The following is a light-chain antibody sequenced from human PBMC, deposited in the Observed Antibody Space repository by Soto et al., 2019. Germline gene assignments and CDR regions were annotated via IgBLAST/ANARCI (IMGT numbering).Light chain of an antibody. J-gene: IGLJ2*01. CDR3: SSYTSGSVV. Sequence: QSALTQPASVSGSPGQSITISCTGTSSDVGGYNYVSWYQQHPGKAPKFMIYDVSNRPTGVSNRFSGSKSGNTASLTISGLQAEDEADNYCSSYTSGSVVFGGGTQLTVL. CDR2: DVS. CDR1: SSDVGGYNY. V-gene: IGLV2-14*01.